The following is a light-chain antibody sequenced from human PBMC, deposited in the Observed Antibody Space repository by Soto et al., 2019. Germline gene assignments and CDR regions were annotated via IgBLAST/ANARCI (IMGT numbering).Light chain of an antibody. V-gene: IGKV1-5*01. J-gene: IGKJ5*01. CDR2: DSS. CDR1: QNISIW. CDR3: QHYHSCSIT. Sequence: DIQITQYTPTLSASVGDRVTITCRASQNISIWLAWYQQRPGRAPRLLIYDSSSLESGVPSTFSGSGSGTEFSLTISYLRPDDFTTYYCQHYHSCSITFGHGTRLEVK.